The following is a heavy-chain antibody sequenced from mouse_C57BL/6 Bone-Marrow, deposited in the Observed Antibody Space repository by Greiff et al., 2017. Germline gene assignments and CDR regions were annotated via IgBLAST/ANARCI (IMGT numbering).Heavy chain of an antibody. J-gene: IGHJ3*01. CDR1: GYTFTSYG. Sequence: VQLQQSGAELARPGASVKLSCKASGYTFTSYGISWVKQRTGQGLEWIGELYPRSGNTYYNEKFKGKATLTADKSSSTAYMELRSLTSEDSAVYFCARSGSYSNYFAWFAYWGQGTLVTVSA. V-gene: IGHV1-81*01. CDR3: ARSGSYSNYFAWFAY. D-gene: IGHD2-5*01. CDR2: LYPRSGNT.